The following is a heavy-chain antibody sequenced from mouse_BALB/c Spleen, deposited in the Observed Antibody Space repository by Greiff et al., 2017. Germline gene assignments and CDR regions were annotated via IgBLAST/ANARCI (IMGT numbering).Heavy chain of an antibody. D-gene: IGHD2-14*01. CDR2: ISSGGGST. CDR1: GFAFSSYD. V-gene: IGHV5-12-1*01. Sequence: EVHLVESGGGLVKPGGSLKLSCAASGFAFSSYDMSWVRQTPEKRLEWVAYISSGGGSTYYPDTVKGRFTISRDNAKNTLYLQMSSLKSEDTAMYYCARLGYRPYWYFDVWGAGTTVTVSS. J-gene: IGHJ1*01. CDR3: ARLGYRPYWYFDV.